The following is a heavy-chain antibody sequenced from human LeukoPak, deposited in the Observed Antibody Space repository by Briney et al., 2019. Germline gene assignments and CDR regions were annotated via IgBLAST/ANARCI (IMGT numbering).Heavy chain of an antibody. CDR1: GYTFTNSG. CDR2: ISAYNGDT. CDR3: ARGTQIDSSVYYAGHFDY. J-gene: IGHJ4*02. D-gene: IGHD3-22*01. V-gene: IGHV1-18*01. Sequence: ASVKVSCKASGYTFTNSGISLVRQAPGQGHEWMGWISAYNGDTNYAQKVQGRVTMTRDRSTSTVYMELSSLRSEDTAVYYYARGTQIDSSVYYAGHFDYWGQGTLVTVSS.